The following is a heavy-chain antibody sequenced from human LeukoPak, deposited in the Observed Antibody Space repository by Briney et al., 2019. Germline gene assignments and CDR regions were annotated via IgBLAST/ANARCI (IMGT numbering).Heavy chain of an antibody. CDR1: GGSISNYY. V-gene: IGHV4-59*01. D-gene: IGHD6-13*01. CDR2: ISYSGST. J-gene: IGHJ4*02. Sequence: SETLSLTCTVSGGSISNYYWSWIRQPPGKGLEWIGYISYSGSTNYNPSLKSRVTISFDTSKNQFSLKLTSLTAADTAVYYCARESAAGPFDYWGQGTLVTVSS. CDR3: ARESAAGPFDY.